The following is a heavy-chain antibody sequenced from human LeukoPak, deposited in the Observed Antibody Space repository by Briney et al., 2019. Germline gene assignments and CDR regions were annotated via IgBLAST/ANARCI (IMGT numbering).Heavy chain of an antibody. D-gene: IGHD2-2*01. J-gene: IGHJ4*02. CDR2: ISGSGGST. V-gene: IGHV3-23*01. Sequence: PGGSLRLSCAASGFTFSSYGMSWVRQAPGKGLEWVSAISGSGGSTYYADSVKGRFTISRDNSKNTLYLQMNSLRAEDTAVYYCAKGQAGYCTSTTCYHFDCWGQGTLVTVSS. CDR1: GFTFSSYG. CDR3: AKGQAGYCTSTTCYHFDC.